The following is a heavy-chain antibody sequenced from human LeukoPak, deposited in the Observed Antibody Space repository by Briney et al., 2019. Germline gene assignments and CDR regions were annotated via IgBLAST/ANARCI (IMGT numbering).Heavy chain of an antibody. D-gene: IGHD2-2*01. J-gene: IGHJ4*02. CDR1: GYSFTSYW. V-gene: IGHV5-51*01. CDR2: IYPGDSDT. Sequence: GESLKISCQGSGYSFTSYWIGWVRQMPGKGLEWMGIIYPGDSDTRYSPSFQGQVTISADKSISTAYLQWSSLKASDTAMYYCARSASDIVVVPAAFDYWGQGTLVTVSS. CDR3: ARSASDIVVVPAAFDY.